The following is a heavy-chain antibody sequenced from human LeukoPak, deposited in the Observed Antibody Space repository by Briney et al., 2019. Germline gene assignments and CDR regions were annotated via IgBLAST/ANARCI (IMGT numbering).Heavy chain of an antibody. J-gene: IGHJ4*02. V-gene: IGHV4-59*01. CDR3: ARASTTFDD. CDR1: GGSITSYY. D-gene: IGHD1-14*01. CDR2: VSDGGRT. Sequence: SETLSLTCSVSGGSITSYYWSWIRQPPGKGLEWIGHVSDGGRTNYSPSLRSRVSISVDTSKNQFSLKLNSVTAADTAVYFCARASTTFDDWGQGTLVTLSS.